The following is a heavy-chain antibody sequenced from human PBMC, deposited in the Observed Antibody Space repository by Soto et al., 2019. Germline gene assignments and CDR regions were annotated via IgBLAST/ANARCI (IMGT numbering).Heavy chain of an antibody. CDR2: IYYSGST. D-gene: IGHD2-15*01. V-gene: IGHV4-39*01. CDR3: ARENIVVLDV. CDR1: GGSISSSSYY. Sequence: QLQLQESGPGLVKPSETLSLTCAVSGGSISSSSYYWGWIRQPPGKGLEWIGSIYYSGSTYYNPSLKSRVTISVDTSKNQFSLKLSSVTAADTAVYYCARENIVVLDVWGQGTTVTVSS. J-gene: IGHJ6*02.